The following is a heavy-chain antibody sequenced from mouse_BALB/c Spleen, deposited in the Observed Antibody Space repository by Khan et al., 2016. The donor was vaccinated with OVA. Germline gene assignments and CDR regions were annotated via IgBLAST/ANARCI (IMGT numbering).Heavy chain of an antibody. CDR3: ARGLRLGGFAY. J-gene: IGHJ3*01. CDR1: GFSLTDYG. D-gene: IGHD1-2*01. CDR2: IWGDGST. Sequence: QVQLKQSGPGLVAPSQSLSITCTVSGFSLTDYGINWIRQPPGKGLEWLGMIWGDGSTDYNSALKSRLSISKDNSKSQVFLKMNSLQTDDTAGYYCARGLRLGGFAYWGQGTLVTVSA. V-gene: IGHV2-6-7*01.